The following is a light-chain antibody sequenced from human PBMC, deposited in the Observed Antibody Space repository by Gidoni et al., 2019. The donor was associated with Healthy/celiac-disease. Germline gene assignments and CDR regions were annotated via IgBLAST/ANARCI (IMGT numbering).Light chain of an antibody. CDR3: QQYGSSPPAYT. J-gene: IGKJ2*01. CDR1: QSVSRSY. CDR2: GAS. Sequence: EIVLTQSPGTLSLSPGERATLSCRASQSVSRSYLAWYQQKPGQAPRLLIDGASSRATGIPDRCSGSGSGTDFTLTISRLEPEDFAVYYCQQYGSSPPAYTFGQGTKLEIK. V-gene: IGKV3-20*01.